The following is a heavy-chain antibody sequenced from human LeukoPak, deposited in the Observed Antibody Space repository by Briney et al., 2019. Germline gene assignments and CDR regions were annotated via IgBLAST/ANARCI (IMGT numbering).Heavy chain of an antibody. CDR2: IKQDGSEK. CDR1: GFTFSSYW. J-gene: IGHJ3*02. D-gene: IGHD3-22*01. CDR3: ARAKYYDTSGHFIREAFDI. Sequence: GGSLRLSCAASGFTFSSYWMSWVRQAPGKGLEWVANIKQDGSEKYYVDSVKGRFTISRDNAKNSLYLQMNSLRAEDTAVYSCARAKYYDTSGHFIREAFDIWGQGTMVTVSS. V-gene: IGHV3-7*01.